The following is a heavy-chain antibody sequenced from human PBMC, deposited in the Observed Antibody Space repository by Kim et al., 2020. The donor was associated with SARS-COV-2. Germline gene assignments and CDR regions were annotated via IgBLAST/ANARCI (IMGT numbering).Heavy chain of an antibody. V-gene: IGHV3-48*03. Sequence: GGSLRLSCAASGFTFSSYEMNWVRQAPGKGLEWVSYISSSGSTIYYADSVKGRFTISRDNAKNSLYLQMNSLRAEDTAVYYCARDWGQTAMVSGMDVWGQGTTVTVSS. CDR2: ISSSGSTI. CDR3: ARDWGQTAMVSGMDV. J-gene: IGHJ6*02. CDR1: GFTFSSYE. D-gene: IGHD5-18*01.